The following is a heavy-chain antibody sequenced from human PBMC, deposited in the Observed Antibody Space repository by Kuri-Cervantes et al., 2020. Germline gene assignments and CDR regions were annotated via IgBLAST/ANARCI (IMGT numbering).Heavy chain of an antibody. Sequence: SGPTLVKPTQTLTLTCTFSGFSLRTSEEAVGWIRQPPGKALEWIALIFWSDEIHYSPSLKSRLTITKDTYKNQMVLTMTNMDPADTATYYCAHRRGGYFDFWGQGILVTVSS. CDR2: IFWSDEI. V-gene: IGHV2-5*01. D-gene: IGHD3-16*01. CDR1: GFSLRTSEEA. CDR3: AHRRGGYFDF. J-gene: IGHJ4*02.